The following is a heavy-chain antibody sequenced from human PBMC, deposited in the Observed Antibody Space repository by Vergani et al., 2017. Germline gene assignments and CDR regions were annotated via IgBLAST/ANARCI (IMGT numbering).Heavy chain of an antibody. Sequence: EVQLVQSGAEVKKPGESLKISCKGSGYSFTSYWIGWVRQMPGKGLEWMGIIYPGDSNTRYSPSFQGQVTTSADNSLRTAYLQWSSLKASDTATYYCARGTTGVTPWDDYWGQGTLVTVSS. V-gene: IGHV5-51*01. D-gene: IGHD4-23*01. CDR2: IYPGDSNT. CDR1: GYSFTSYW. J-gene: IGHJ4*02. CDR3: ARGTTGVTPWDDY.